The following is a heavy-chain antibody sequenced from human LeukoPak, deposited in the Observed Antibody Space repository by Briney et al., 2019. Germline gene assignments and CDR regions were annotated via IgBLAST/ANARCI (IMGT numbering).Heavy chain of an antibody. Sequence: GGSLRLSCAASGFTFSSYAMSWVRQAPGKGLEWVSAISGSGGSTYYADSVKGRSTISRDNSKNTLYLQMNSLRAEDTAVYYCAKALPHYDSSGYYGFFDYWGQGTLVTVSS. CDR2: ISGSGGST. CDR1: GFTFSSYA. J-gene: IGHJ4*02. V-gene: IGHV3-23*01. D-gene: IGHD3-22*01. CDR3: AKALPHYDSSGYYGFFDY.